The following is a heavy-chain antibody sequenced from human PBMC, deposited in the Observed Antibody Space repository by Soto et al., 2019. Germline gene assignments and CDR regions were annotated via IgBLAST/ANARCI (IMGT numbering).Heavy chain of an antibody. CDR2: IYYSGST. D-gene: IGHD7-27*01. CDR3: ARLGGLGIRSYYYYMDV. Sequence: SETLSLTCTVSGGSISSYYWSWIRQPPGKGLEWIGYIYYSGSTNYNPSLKSRVTISVDTSKNQFSLRLSSVTAADTAVYYWARLGGLGIRSYYYYMDVWGKGTTVTVSS. J-gene: IGHJ6*03. V-gene: IGHV4-59*08. CDR1: GGSISSYY.